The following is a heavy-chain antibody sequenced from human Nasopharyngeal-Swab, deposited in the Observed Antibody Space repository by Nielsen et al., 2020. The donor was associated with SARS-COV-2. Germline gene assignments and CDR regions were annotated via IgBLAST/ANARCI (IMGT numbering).Heavy chain of an antibody. Sequence: SETLSLTCTVSGYSISSGYYWGWIRLPPGKGLEWIGSIYQSGSTYYNPSLKSRVTISVDTSKNQFSLKLSSVTAADTAVYYCARPQVAATPALGFQHWGQGTLVTVSS. CDR1: GYSISSGYY. J-gene: IGHJ1*01. CDR2: IYQSGST. D-gene: IGHD2-15*01. V-gene: IGHV4-38-2*02. CDR3: ARPQVAATPALGFQH.